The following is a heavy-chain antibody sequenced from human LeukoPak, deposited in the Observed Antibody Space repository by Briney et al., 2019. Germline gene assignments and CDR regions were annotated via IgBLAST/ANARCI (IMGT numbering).Heavy chain of an antibody. J-gene: IGHJ6*02. CDR3: ARTSRHFYGSGTNLTPWPAGMDV. CDR1: GGSMSGFF. CDR2: IYYSGSST. Sequence: SETLSLTCTVSGGSMSGFFWTWIRQPPGRELEWIGSIYYSGSSTKYNPSLKSRVTISVDTSKSQFSLNLNSATAADTAVYYCARTSRHFYGSGTNLTPWPAGMDVWGQGTTVTVSS. V-gene: IGHV4-59*01. D-gene: IGHD3-10*01.